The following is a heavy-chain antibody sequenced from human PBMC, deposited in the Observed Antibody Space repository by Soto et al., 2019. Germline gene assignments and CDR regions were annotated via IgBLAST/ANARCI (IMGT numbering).Heavy chain of an antibody. J-gene: IGHJ3*02. D-gene: IGHD1-1*01. V-gene: IGHV4-34*01. CDR2: MSHSGGT. CDR1: GGFVSSGSYY. CDR3: GRVERGTVTTVVDAFDI. Sequence: QVQLQQWGAGLLKPSETLSLTCAVYGGFVSSGSYYWSWIRQPPGKGLEWIGEMSHSGGTHFNPSLKSRVTISVATSNNLFSLNNSSVTAADPVLYYCGRVERGTVTTVVDAFDIWGQGTKVTVSS.